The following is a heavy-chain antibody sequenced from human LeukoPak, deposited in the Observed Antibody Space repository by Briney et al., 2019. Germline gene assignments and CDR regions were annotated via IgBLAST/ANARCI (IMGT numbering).Heavy chain of an antibody. J-gene: IGHJ4*02. V-gene: IGHV3-23*01. CDR2: ISGSGGDT. CDR3: AKTTAGYSSGRYPGWPVDY. CDR1: GFTFRSYA. D-gene: IGHD6-19*01. Sequence: GGSLRLSCAASGFTFRSYAIYWVRQAPGKGLEWVSGISGSGGDTYFADSEKDRFTISRDNSKNTVFLQMDRLGAEDTAVYYCAKTTAGYSSGRYPGWPVDYWGQGTLVTVSS.